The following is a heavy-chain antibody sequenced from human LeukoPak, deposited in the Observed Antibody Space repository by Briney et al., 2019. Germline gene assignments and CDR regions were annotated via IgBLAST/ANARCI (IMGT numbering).Heavy chain of an antibody. CDR3: AREGITISGVVIINY. V-gene: IGHV4-4*07. D-gene: IGHD3-3*01. Sequence: SETLSLTCTVSGGSISSYYWSWIRQPAGKGLEWIGRIYTSGSTNYNPSLKSRVTMSVDTSKNQFSLKLSSVTAADTAVYYCAREGITISGVVIINYWGQGTLVTVSS. CDR2: IYTSGST. CDR1: GGSISSYY. J-gene: IGHJ4*02.